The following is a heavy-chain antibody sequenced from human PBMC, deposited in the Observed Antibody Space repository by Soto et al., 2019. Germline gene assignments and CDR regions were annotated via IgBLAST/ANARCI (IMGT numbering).Heavy chain of an antibody. D-gene: IGHD3-3*01. CDR2: NYYSGIT. CDR3: ATSTEYYDFWSGYSPDYGMDV. CDR1: GGSISSGGYY. J-gene: IGHJ6*02. V-gene: IGHV4-31*03. Sequence: SETLSLTCTVSGGSISSGGYYWTWIRQHPGKGLEWIGYNYYSGITYYNPFLKSRVTISLDTSKNQFSLKLSSVTAADTAVYYCATSTEYYDFWSGYSPDYGMDVWGQGTTVTVSS.